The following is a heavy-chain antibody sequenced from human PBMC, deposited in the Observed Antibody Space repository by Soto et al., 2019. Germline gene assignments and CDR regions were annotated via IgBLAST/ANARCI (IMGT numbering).Heavy chain of an antibody. CDR2: IYYSGST. CDR3: ARCYIYYYGMDV. V-gene: IGHV4-30-4*01. J-gene: IGHJ6*02. Sequence: ASETLSLTCTVSGGSISSGDYYWSWIRQPPGKGLEWIGYIYYSGSTYYNPSLKSRVTISVDTSKNQFSLKLSSVTAADTAVYYCARCYIYYYGMDVWGQGTTVTVSS. CDR1: GGSISSGDYY. D-gene: IGHD3-16*02.